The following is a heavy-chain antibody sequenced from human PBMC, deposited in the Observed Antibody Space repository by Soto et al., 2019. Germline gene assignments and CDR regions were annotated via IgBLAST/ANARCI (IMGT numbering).Heavy chain of an antibody. CDR2: INAGNGNT. J-gene: IGHJ4*02. D-gene: IGHD2-2*01. CDR3: ARGTTDDCSSTSCYEPYFDY. Sequence: GASVKVSCKASGYTFTSYAMHWVRQAPGQRLEWMGWINAGNGNTKYSQKFQGRVTITRDTSASTAYMELSSLRSEDTAVYYCARGTTDDCSSTSCYEPYFDYWGQGTLVTVSS. CDR1: GYTFTSYA. V-gene: IGHV1-3*01.